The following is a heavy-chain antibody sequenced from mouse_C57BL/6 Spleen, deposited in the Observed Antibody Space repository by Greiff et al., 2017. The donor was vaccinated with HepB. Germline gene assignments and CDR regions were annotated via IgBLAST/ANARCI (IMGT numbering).Heavy chain of an antibody. D-gene: IGHD1-1*01. CDR3: ARGTTPRSFDYYAMDY. Sequence: VQLQQPGTELVKPGASVKLSCKASGYTFTSYWMHWVKQRPGQGLEWIGNINPSNGGTNYNEKFKSKATLTVDKSSSTAYMQLSSLTSEDSAVYYCARGTTPRSFDYYAMDYWGQGTSVTVSS. J-gene: IGHJ4*01. V-gene: IGHV1-53*01. CDR1: GYTFTSYW. CDR2: INPSNGGT.